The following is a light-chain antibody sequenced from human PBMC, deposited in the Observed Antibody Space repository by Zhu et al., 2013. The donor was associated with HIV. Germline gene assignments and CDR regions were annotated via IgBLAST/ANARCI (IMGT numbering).Light chain of an antibody. Sequence: QSALTQPRSLSGSPGQSVTISCTGTSSDVGGYNYVSWYQHYPGKAPKLMIYDVNKRPSGVPDRFSGSKSGTSATLGITGLQTGDEADYYCGTWDSSLSAYLFGTGTKVTVL. J-gene: IGLJ1*01. CDR2: DVN. V-gene: IGLV2-11*01. CDR3: GTWDSSLSAYL. CDR1: SSDVGGYNY.